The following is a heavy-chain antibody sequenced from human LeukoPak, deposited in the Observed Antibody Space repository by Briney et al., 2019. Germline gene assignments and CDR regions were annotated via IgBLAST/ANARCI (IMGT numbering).Heavy chain of an antibody. CDR3: AREASCSSTSCYAHFDY. J-gene: IGHJ4*02. CDR2: IYYSGST. CDR1: GGSISSYY. D-gene: IGHD2-2*01. Sequence: SETLSLTCTVTGGSISSYYWSWIRQPPGKGLEWIGYIYYSGSTNYNPSLKSRVTISVDTSKNQFSLKLSSVTAADTAVYYCAREASCSSTSCYAHFDYWGQGTLVTVSS. V-gene: IGHV4-59*01.